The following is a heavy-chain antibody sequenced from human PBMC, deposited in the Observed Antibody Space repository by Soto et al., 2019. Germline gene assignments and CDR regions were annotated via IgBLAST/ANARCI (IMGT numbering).Heavy chain of an antibody. CDR2: ISGSGGST. V-gene: IGHV3-23*01. J-gene: IGHJ4*02. Sequence: PGGSLRLSCAASGFTFSSYAMSWVRQAPGKGLEWVSAISGSGGSTYYADSVKGGFTISRDNSKNTLYLQMNSLRAEDTAVYYCAKHSSGWYEIYFDYWGQGTLVTVSS. CDR1: GFTFSSYA. CDR3: AKHSSGWYEIYFDY. D-gene: IGHD6-19*01.